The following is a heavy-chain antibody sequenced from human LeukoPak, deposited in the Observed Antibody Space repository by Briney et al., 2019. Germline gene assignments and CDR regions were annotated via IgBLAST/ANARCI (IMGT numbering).Heavy chain of an antibody. Sequence: PGESLKISCKGSGYSFTSYWIGWVRQMPGKGPEWMGIIYHGDSDTRYSPSFQGQVTISVDKSISTAYLQWSSLKASDTAMYYCARRSSSWPDAFDIWGQGTMVTVSS. CDR2: IYHGDSDT. V-gene: IGHV5-51*01. CDR3: ARRSSSWPDAFDI. D-gene: IGHD6-13*01. CDR1: GYSFTSYW. J-gene: IGHJ3*02.